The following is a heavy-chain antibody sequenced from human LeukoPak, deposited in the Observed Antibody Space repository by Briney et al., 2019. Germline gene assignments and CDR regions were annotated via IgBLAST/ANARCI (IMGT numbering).Heavy chain of an antibody. CDR1: GFTFSSYA. D-gene: IGHD2-15*01. Sequence: GSLRLSCAASGFTFSSYAMSWVRQAPGKGLEWVSAISGSGGSTYYADSVKGRFTISRDNSKNTLYLQMNSLRAEDTAVYYCAKDLGNIVVVVAATSYWGQGTLVTVSS. V-gene: IGHV3-23*01. CDR3: AKDLGNIVVVVAATSY. CDR2: ISGSGGST. J-gene: IGHJ4*02.